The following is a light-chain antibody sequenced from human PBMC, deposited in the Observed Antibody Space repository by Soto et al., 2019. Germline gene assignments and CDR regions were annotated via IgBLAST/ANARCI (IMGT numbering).Light chain of an antibody. CDR3: QQYGNSPST. CDR1: QSVSNTY. Sequence: ETVLTQSPGTLSLSPGERATLSCRASQSVSNTYLAWYLQKPGQAPRLLIYGASSRATGIPDRFSGSGSGTDFPLTITRLEPEDFAVYYCQQYGNSPSTFGQGTRLEI. CDR2: GAS. J-gene: IGKJ5*01. V-gene: IGKV3-20*01.